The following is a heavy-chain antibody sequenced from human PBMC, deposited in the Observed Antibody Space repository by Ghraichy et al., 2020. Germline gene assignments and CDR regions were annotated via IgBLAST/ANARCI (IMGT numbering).Heavy chain of an antibody. CDR1: GGTFSSYA. Sequence: ASVKVSCKASGGTFSSYAISWVRQAPGQGLEWMGWISAYNGNTNYAQKLQGRVTMTTDTSTSTAYMELRSLRSDDTAVYYCARDHYGGKRAGGSWGQGTLVTVSS. V-gene: IGHV1-18*01. CDR2: ISAYNGNT. D-gene: IGHD4-23*01. J-gene: IGHJ4*02. CDR3: ARDHYGGKRAGGS.